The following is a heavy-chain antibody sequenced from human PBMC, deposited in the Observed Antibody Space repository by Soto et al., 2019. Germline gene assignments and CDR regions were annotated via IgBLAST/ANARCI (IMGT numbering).Heavy chain of an antibody. J-gene: IGHJ4*02. CDR2: ISGSGGST. CDR3: AKDDRGYSGPGCFDY. D-gene: IGHD5-12*01. Sequence: ESGGGLVQPGGSLRLSCAASGFTFSSYAMSWVRQAPGKGLEWVSAISGSGGSTYYADSVKGRFTISRDNSKNTLYLQMTSLRAEDTAVYYCAKDDRGYSGPGCFDYWGQGTLVTVSS. V-gene: IGHV3-23*01. CDR1: GFTFSSYA.